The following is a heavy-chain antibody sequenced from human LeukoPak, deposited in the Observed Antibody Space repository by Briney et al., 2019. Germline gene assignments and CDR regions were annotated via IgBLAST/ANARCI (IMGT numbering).Heavy chain of an antibody. CDR1: GLTPRDYY. CDR3: AKAPASPADSRTWGRDCFDY. D-gene: IGHD6-13*01. CDR2: ISDSGRTI. Sequence: GGSLRLSSAASGLTPRDYYAGWIRQAPQARGGTMSYISDSGRTINYADSVKGRFTASTDNAENSLYLQMNSLRAEDTAVYYCAKAPASPADSRTWGRDCFDYCGQGALVTVSS. J-gene: IGHJ4*02. V-gene: IGHV3-11*01.